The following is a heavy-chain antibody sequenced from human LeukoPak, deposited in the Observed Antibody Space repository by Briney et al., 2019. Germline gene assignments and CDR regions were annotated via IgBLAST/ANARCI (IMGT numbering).Heavy chain of an antibody. V-gene: IGHV1-69*13. J-gene: IGHJ5*02. D-gene: IGHD1-14*01. CDR1: GGTFSSYA. CDR3: ARDALPLNWNHGWFDP. Sequence: ASVKVSCKASGGTFSSYAISWVRQAPGQGLEWMGGIIPIFGTANYAQKFQGRVTITADESTSTAYMELSSLRSEDTAVYYCARDALPLNWNHGWFDPWGQGTLVTVSS. CDR2: IIPIFGTA.